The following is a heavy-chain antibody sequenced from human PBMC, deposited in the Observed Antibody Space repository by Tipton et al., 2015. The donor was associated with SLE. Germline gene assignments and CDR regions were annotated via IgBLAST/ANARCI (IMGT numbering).Heavy chain of an antibody. V-gene: IGHV4-38-2*02. CDR2: IYHSGST. CDR1: GFSISSGYY. D-gene: IGHD3-22*01. Sequence: TLSLTCTVSGFSISSGYYWGWIRQPPGKGLEWIGSIYHSGSTYYNPSLKSRVTISVDTSKNQFSLKLNSVTAADTAVYYCTRDPYYYDSSGSPYSYWGQGTLDTVSP. CDR3: TRDPYYYDSSGSPYSY. J-gene: IGHJ4*02.